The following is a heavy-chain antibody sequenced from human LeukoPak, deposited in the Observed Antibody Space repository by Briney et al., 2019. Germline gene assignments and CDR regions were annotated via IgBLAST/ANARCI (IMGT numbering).Heavy chain of an antibody. CDR3: TTRYYGDSTVGDI. CDR2: ISSSGSTI. Sequence: GGSLRLSCAASGFTFSDYYMSWIRQAPGKGLEWVSYISSSGSTIYYADSVKGRFTISRDNAKNSLYLQMNSLRAEDTAVYYCTTRYYGDSTVGDIWGQGTMVTVSS. J-gene: IGHJ3*02. D-gene: IGHD4-17*01. CDR1: GFTFSDYY. V-gene: IGHV3-11*04.